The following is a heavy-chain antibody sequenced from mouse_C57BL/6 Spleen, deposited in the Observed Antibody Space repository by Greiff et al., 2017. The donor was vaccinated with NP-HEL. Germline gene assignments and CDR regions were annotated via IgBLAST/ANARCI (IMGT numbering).Heavy chain of an antibody. V-gene: IGHV1-64*01. J-gene: IGHJ3*01. CDR1: GYTFTGYW. CDR2: IHPNSGST. CDR3: ARDDGYWAY. Sequence: VQLQQSGAELMKPGASVKLSCKATGYTFTGYWIEWVKQRPGHGLEWIGMIHPNSGSTNYNEKFKSKATLTVDKSSSTAYMQLSSLTSEDSAVYYCARDDGYWAYWGQGTLVTVSA. D-gene: IGHD2-3*01.